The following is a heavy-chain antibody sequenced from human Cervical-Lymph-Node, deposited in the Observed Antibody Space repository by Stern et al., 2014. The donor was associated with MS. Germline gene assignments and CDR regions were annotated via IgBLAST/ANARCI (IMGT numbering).Heavy chain of an antibody. CDR3: ARVTGRGTRQNWFDS. D-gene: IGHD1-26*01. V-gene: IGHV4-59*01. CDR1: GGSMSSKY. CDR2: IYSDGST. J-gene: IGHJ5*01. Sequence: QLQLQESGPGLVKPSETVSLTCTVSGGSMSSKYWNWIRQPPGKGLEWIGYIYSDGSTNYKPSLKSRVILSLDTSTNQFSLSLTSVTAADTAVYYCARVTGRGTRQNWFDSWGQGTLVTVSS.